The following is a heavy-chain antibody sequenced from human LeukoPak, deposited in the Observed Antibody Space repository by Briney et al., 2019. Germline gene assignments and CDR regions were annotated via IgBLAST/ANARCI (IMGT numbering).Heavy chain of an antibody. J-gene: IGHJ4*02. V-gene: IGHV1-18*01. CDR3: ARGVAYSSSSTFMDY. Sequence: ASVKVSCKASGYTFTSYGINWVRQAPGQGLEWMGWISAYNGNTNYAQKLQGRVTMTTDTSTSTAYMELRSLRSDDTAVYYCARGVAYSSSSTFMDYWGQGTLVTVSS. CDR1: GYTFTSYG. CDR2: ISAYNGNT. D-gene: IGHD6-6*01.